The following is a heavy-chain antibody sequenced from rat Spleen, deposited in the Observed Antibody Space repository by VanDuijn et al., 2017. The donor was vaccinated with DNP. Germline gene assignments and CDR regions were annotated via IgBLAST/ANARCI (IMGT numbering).Heavy chain of an antibody. J-gene: IGHJ2*01. V-gene: IGHV5-20*01. Sequence: EVQLVESGGGLVQPGRSLKLSCAASGFTFSDYYMAWVRQAPTKGLEWVAYIRYDGGSTYYGDSVKGRFTISRDNAKSTLYLQMNSLRSEDTATYYFTPGGPYYYDHWGQGVMVTVSS. D-gene: IGHD1-4*01. CDR3: TPGGPYYYDH. CDR2: IRYDGGST. CDR1: GFTFSDYY.